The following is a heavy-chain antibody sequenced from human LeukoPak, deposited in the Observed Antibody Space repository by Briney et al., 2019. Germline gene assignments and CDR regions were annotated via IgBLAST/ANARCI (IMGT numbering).Heavy chain of an antibody. CDR1: GGSFSGYY. D-gene: IGHD3-3*01. Sequence: SETLSLTCAVYGGSFSGYYWSWIRQPPGKGLEWIGEINHSGSTNYDPSLKSRVTISVDTSKNQFSLKLSSVTAADTAVYYCARVTRRPYYYYYYMDVWGKGTTVTVSS. CDR2: INHSGST. CDR3: ARVTRRPYYYYYYMDV. V-gene: IGHV4-34*01. J-gene: IGHJ6*03.